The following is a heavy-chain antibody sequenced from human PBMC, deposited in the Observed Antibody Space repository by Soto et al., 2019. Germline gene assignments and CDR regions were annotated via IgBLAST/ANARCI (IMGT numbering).Heavy chain of an antibody. CDR2: ISYDGSNK. CDR3: AKDRDEDSSSPTRGYYYYGMDV. D-gene: IGHD6-6*01. CDR1: GFTFSSYG. Sequence: GGSLRLSCAASGFTFSSYGMHWVRQAPGKGLEWVAVISYDGSNKYYADSGKGRFTISRDNSKNTLYLQRNSLRAEDTAVYYCAKDRDEDSSSPTRGYYYYGMDVWGQGTTVTVSS. J-gene: IGHJ6*02. V-gene: IGHV3-30*18.